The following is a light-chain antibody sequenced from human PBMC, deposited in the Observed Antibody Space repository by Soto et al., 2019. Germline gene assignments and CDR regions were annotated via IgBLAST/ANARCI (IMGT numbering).Light chain of an antibody. V-gene: IGKV3-15*01. CDR1: QSVTTY. J-gene: IGKJ2*01. Sequence: EIVMTQSPATLSVSLGDRATLSCRASQSVTTYLAWYQQKPGQAPRRLIYGASTRATGIPARFSGSGSETDFTLTICSLQSEDFAFYYCQEYNSWPPSYTFGQGTKLEIK. CDR2: GAS. CDR3: QEYNSWPPSYT.